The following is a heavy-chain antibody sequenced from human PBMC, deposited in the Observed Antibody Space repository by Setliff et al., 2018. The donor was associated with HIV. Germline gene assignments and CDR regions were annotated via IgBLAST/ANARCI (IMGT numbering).Heavy chain of an antibody. D-gene: IGHD3-3*01. J-gene: IGHJ6*03. CDR2: VYHSGTT. Sequence: SETLSLTCAVSGYSISTAYYWGWIRQPPGKGLEWIGSVYHSGTTYYNPSLKSRVTISVDMSNNQFSLNLTSVTAADTAVYYCARGLSITVFGVVRTGYYMGVWGKGTTVTVSS. CDR1: GYSISTAYY. V-gene: IGHV4-38-2*01. CDR3: ARGLSITVFGVVRTGYYMGV.